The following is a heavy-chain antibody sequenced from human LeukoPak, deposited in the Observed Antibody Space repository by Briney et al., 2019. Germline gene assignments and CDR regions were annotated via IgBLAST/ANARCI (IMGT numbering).Heavy chain of an antibody. Sequence: GGSLRLSCAASGFTFSSYAMSWVRQAPGEGLEWVSTISGSGGSTYSADSVKGRFTISRDNSKNTLYLQMNSLRAEDTAVYYCAKDRGYYYGSGSYYWDYWGQGTLVTVSS. J-gene: IGHJ4*02. CDR1: GFTFSSYA. CDR3: AKDRGYYYGSGSYYWDY. D-gene: IGHD3-10*01. CDR2: ISGSGGST. V-gene: IGHV3-23*01.